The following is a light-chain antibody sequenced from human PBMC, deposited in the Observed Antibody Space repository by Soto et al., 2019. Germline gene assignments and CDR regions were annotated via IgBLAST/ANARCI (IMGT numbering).Light chain of an antibody. V-gene: IGKV3-15*01. CDR3: EQYNNWPPWT. CDR2: GAS. J-gene: IGKJ1*01. CDR1: PSVSST. Sequence: EIVMPQSPATLSVSPGERATLACRASPSVSSTLAWYPQKPGQAPRLLIYGASTSATGLPSRFSGSGSGPEFTLTISSLQSEDFAVYYCEQYNNWPPWTFGQGTKVEIK.